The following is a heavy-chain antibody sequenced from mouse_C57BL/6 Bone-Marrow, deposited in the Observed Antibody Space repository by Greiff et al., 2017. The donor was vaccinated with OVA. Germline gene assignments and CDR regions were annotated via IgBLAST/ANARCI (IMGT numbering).Heavy chain of an antibody. CDR3: TTGYSNYDYAMDY. CDR2: IDPENGDT. J-gene: IGHJ4*01. CDR1: GFNIKDDY. D-gene: IGHD2-5*01. V-gene: IGHV14-4*01. Sequence: VQLKESGAELVRPGASVKLSCTASGFNIKDDYMHWVKQRPEQGLEWIGWIDPENGDTEYASKFQGKATITADTSSNTAYLQLSSLTSEDTAVYYCTTGYSNYDYAMDYWGQGTSVTVSS.